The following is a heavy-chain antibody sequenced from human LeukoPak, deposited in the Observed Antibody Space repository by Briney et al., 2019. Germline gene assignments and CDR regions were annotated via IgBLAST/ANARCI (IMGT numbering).Heavy chain of an antibody. CDR2: IYYSGST. CDR1: GGSISSSSYY. Sequence: SDTLSLTCTVSGGSISSSSYYWGWIRQSPGKGLEWIGSIYYSGSTYYNVSLKSRVTISIDTSKNQFSLKLSSVTAADTAVYYCARAPDRIVGATLIFDYWGQGTLVTVSS. CDR3: ARAPDRIVGATLIFDY. D-gene: IGHD1-26*01. V-gene: IGHV4-39*07. J-gene: IGHJ4*02.